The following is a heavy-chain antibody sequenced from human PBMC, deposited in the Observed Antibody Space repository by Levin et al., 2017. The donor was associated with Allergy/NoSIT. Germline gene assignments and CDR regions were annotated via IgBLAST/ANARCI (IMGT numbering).Heavy chain of an antibody. CDR3: ARVYRYNWNFPLGY. CDR2: MNPNSGNT. D-gene: IGHD1-7*01. J-gene: IGHJ4*02. V-gene: IGHV1-8*01. CDR1: GYTFTSYD. Sequence: GESLKISCKASGYTFTSYDINWVRQATGQGLEWMGWMNPNSGNTGYAQKFQGRVTMTRNTSISTAYMELSSLRSEDTAVYYCARVYRYNWNFPLGYWGQGTLVTVSS.